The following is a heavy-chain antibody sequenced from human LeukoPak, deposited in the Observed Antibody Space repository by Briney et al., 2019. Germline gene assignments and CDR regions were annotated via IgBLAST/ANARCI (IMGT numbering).Heavy chain of an antibody. CDR2: ISSGAGTT. J-gene: IGHJ5*02. CDR1: GFTFGNYA. D-gene: IGHD6-19*01. CDR3: AKDLEQSYSGWSASYDA. Sequence: GGSLRLSCVASGFTFGNYAMSWVRQLPGKRLEWVSAISSGAGTTGYAESVRGRFTISRVNSRSTIYLQMNSLRAEDTAVYYCAKDLEQSYSGWSASYDAWGQGTLVTVSS. V-gene: IGHV3-23*01.